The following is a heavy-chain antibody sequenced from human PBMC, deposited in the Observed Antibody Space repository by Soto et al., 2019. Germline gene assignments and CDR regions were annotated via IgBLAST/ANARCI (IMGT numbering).Heavy chain of an antibody. V-gene: IGHV1-24*01. CDR2: FDPEDGET. D-gene: IGHD3-3*01. CDR3: ATHDFWSGFDAFDI. CDR1: GYTLTELS. J-gene: IGHJ3*02. Sequence: ASVKVSCKVSGYTLTELSMHWVRQAPGKGLEWMGGFDPEDGETIYAQKFQGRVTMTEDTSTDTAYMELSSLRSEDTAVYYCATHDFWSGFDAFDIWGQGTMVTVSS.